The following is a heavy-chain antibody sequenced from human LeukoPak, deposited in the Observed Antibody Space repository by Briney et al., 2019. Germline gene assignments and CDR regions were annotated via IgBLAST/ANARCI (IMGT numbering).Heavy chain of an antibody. CDR2: IIPIFGTA. CDR1: GDTFSSYA. D-gene: IGHD6-19*01. Sequence: GASVKVSCKASGDTFSSYAISWVRQAPGQGLEWMGGIIPIFGTANYAQKFQGRVTMTRDTSTSTVYMELSSLRSEDTAVYYCARDSSGWYDYWGQGTLVTVSS. V-gene: IGHV1-69*05. CDR3: ARDSSGWYDY. J-gene: IGHJ4*02.